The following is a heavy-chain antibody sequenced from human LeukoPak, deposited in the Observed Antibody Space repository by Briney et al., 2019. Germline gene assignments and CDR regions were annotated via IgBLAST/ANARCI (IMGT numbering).Heavy chain of an antibody. Sequence: GGSQRLSCAASGFTFSSYAMSWVRQAPGKGLEWVSAISGSGGSTYYADSVKGRFTISRDNSKNTLYLQMNSLRAEDTAVYYCAKCGGGSSGWPYFDYWGQGTLVTVSS. CDR1: GFTFSSYA. CDR3: AKCGGGSSGWPYFDY. CDR2: ISGSGGST. J-gene: IGHJ4*02. D-gene: IGHD6-19*01. V-gene: IGHV3-23*01.